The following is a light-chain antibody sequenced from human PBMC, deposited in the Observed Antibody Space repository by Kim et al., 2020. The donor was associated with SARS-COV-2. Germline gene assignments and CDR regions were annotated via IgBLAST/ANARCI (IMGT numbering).Light chain of an antibody. V-gene: IGLV3-1*01. CDR1: NLGSRY. CDR3: QAWDNAIV. Sequence: SYELTQPHSVSVSPGQTASITCSGDNLGSRYVTWYLQRPGQSPVLVIYQDNKRPSGIPERFSGSTSGNTATLTISGAQAIDEADYYCQAWDNAIVFGGGTQLTVL. J-gene: IGLJ2*01. CDR2: QDN.